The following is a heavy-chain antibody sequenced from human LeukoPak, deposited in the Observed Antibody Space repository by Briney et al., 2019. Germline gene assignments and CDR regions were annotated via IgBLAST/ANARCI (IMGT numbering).Heavy chain of an antibody. CDR2: IYTSWST. V-gene: IGHV4-4*07. J-gene: IGHJ4*02. CDR3: ARDSPGYCSGGSCYGRTSPLDY. Sequence: SETLSLTCTVSGGSISSYYWSWIRQPAGQGLEWIGRIYTSWSTNYNPSLKSRVTMSVDTSKNQFSLKLSSVTAADTAVYYCARDSPGYCSGGSCYGRTSPLDYWGQGTLVTVSS. D-gene: IGHD2-15*01. CDR1: GGSISSYY.